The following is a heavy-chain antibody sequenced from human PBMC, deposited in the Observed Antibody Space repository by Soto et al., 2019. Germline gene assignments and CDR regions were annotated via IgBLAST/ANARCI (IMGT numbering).Heavy chain of an antibody. J-gene: IGHJ5*01. Sequence: QVQLQESGPGLVKPSGTLSLTCTVSGYSISSSHWWSWVRQPPGKGLEWIGDIHHSGSTNYNPSLKSRVTISVDKSKKQFSLWLISVSAADTALYYCASGVRDYTNYWFDYWGQGTLVTVSS. CDR2: IHHSGST. CDR1: GYSISSSHW. D-gene: IGHD4-4*01. CDR3: ASGVRDYTNYWFDY. V-gene: IGHV4-4*02.